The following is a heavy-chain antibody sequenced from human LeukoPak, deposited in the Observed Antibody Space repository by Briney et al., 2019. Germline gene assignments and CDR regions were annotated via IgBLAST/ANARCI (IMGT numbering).Heavy chain of an antibody. CDR2: ISSSSSYI. V-gene: IGHV3-21*01. D-gene: IGHD3-9*01. CDR1: GFTFSSYS. CDR3: ARYDILTFYGMDV. Sequence: GGSLRLSCAASGFTFSSYSMNWVRQAPGKGLEWVSSISSSSSYIYYADSVKGRFTISRDNAKNSLYLQMNSLRAEDTAVYYCARYDILTFYGMDVWGQGTTVTVSS. J-gene: IGHJ6*02.